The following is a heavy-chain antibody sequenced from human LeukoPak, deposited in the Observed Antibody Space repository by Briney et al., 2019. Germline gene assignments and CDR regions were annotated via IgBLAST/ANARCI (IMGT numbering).Heavy chain of an antibody. CDR3: VKGGRTNSPLDY. CDR1: GFPFSNYA. J-gene: IGHJ4*02. D-gene: IGHD1-14*01. V-gene: IGHV3-23*01. Sequence: GSLRLSCAASGFPFSNYAMAWVRQAPGRGLEWVSVISGGGTATYYADSVKGRLTISRDNSKNTLYLQMNSLRADDTAIYYCVKGGRTNSPLDYWGQGTLVTVSS. CDR2: ISGGGTAT.